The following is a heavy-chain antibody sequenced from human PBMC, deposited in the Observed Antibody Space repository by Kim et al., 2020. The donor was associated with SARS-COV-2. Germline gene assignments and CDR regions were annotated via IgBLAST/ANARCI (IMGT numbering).Heavy chain of an antibody. J-gene: IGHJ4*01. V-gene: IGHV4-59*08. Sequence: PAPKSRVTISVDTSKNQFSLKLGSVTAADTAVYYCARHYRFGGVPYYFDYWGHGTLVTVSS. CDR3: ARHYRFGGVPYYFDY. D-gene: IGHD3-16*01.